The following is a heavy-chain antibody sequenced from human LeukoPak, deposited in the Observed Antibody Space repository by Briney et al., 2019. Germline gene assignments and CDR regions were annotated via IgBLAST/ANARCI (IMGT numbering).Heavy chain of an antibody. V-gene: IGHV1-69*04. CDR3: ARDPDYDILTGYYGWFDP. CDR2: IIPILGIA. Sequence: ASVKVSCKASGGTFSSYAISWVRQAPGQGLEWMGRIIPILGIANYAQKFQGRVTLTADKSTSTAYMELSSLRSEDTAVYYCARDPDYDILTGYYGWFDPWGQGTLATVSS. D-gene: IGHD3-9*01. J-gene: IGHJ5*01. CDR1: GGTFSSYA.